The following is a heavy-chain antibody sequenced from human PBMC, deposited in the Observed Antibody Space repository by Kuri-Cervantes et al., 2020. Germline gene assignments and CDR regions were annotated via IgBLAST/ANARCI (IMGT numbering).Heavy chain of an antibody. Sequence: GGSLRLSCAASGFTFDDYAMHWVRQAPGKGLEWVSDINSNGVDIGYADSVKGRFTISRDNAKNSLYLQMNSLRAEDTAVYYCAKDMRGRGLLLPDYWGQGTLVTVSS. D-gene: IGHD2-21*01. CDR2: INSNGVDI. J-gene: IGHJ4*02. CDR3: AKDMRGRGLLLPDY. V-gene: IGHV3-9*01. CDR1: GFTFDDYA.